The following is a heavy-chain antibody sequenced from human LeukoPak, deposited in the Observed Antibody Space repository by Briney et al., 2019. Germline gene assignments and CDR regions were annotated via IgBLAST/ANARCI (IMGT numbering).Heavy chain of an antibody. V-gene: IGHV4-4*07. Sequence: PSETLSLTCSGSGGSISEFYWSWIRQPVGKGLEWIGRIYTSGNTNYNPSLKSRVTMSLDASKNQFSLKLSSVTAADTAVYYCARNSGDYWGQGTLVTVSS. CDR1: GGSISEFY. CDR3: ARNSGDY. D-gene: IGHD4-23*01. J-gene: IGHJ4*02. CDR2: IYTSGNT.